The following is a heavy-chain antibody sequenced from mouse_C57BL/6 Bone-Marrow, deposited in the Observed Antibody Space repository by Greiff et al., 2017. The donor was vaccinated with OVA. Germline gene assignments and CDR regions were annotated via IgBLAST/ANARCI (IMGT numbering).Heavy chain of an antibody. CDR1: GFTFSSYG. V-gene: IGHV5-6*01. J-gene: IGHJ3*01. CDR3: ADYDYEGAWFAY. CDR2: ISSGGSYT. Sequence: EVKVVESGGDLVKPGGSLKLSCAASGFTFSSYGMSWVRQTPDKRLEWVATISSGGSYTYYPDSVKGRFTISRDNAKNTLYLQMSSLKSEDTAMYYCADYDYEGAWFAYWGQGTLVTVSA. D-gene: IGHD2-4*01.